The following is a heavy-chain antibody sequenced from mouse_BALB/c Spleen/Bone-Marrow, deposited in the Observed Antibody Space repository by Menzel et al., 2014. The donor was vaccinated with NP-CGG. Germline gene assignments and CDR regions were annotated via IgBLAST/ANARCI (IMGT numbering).Heavy chain of an antibody. V-gene: IGHV5-6-4*01. CDR2: ISSGGSYT. J-gene: IGHJ4*01. D-gene: IGHD1-1*01. Sequence: EVMLVESGGGLVKPGGSLKLSCAASGFTFSSYTMSWVRQTPEKRLEWVATISSGGSYTYYPDSVKGRFTISRDNAKNTLYLQMSSLKSEDTAMYYCTRDPFYYGSSYAMDYWGQGTSVPVSS. CDR1: GFTFSSYT. CDR3: TRDPFYYGSSYAMDY.